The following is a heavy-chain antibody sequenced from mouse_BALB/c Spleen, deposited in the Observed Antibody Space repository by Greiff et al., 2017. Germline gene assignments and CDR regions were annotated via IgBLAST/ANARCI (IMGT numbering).Heavy chain of an antibody. CDR2: ISSGGSYT. J-gene: IGHJ4*01. CDR3: AREGGNPYAMDY. Sequence: EVKVEESGGGLVKPGGSLKLSCAASGFTFSSYAMSWVRQSPEKRLEWVAEISSGGSYTYYPDTVTGRFTISRDNAKNTLYLEMSSLRSEDTAMYYCAREGGNPYAMDYWGQGTSVTVSS. V-gene: IGHV5-9-4*01. D-gene: IGHD2-1*01. CDR1: GFTFSSYA.